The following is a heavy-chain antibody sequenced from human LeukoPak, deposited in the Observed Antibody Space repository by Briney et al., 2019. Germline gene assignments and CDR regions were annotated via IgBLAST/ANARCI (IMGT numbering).Heavy chain of an antibody. CDR2: IIPIFGTA. CDR1: GGTFSSYA. V-gene: IGHV1-69*06. D-gene: IGHD5-24*01. CDR3: ATRGERWLQFLYYYYYYMDV. Sequence: GASVKVSCKASGGTFSSYAISWVRQAPGQGLEWMGGIIPIFGTANYAQKFQGRVTITADKSTSTAYMELSSLRSEDTAVYYCATRGERWLQFLYYYYYYMDVWGKGTTVTVSS. J-gene: IGHJ6*03.